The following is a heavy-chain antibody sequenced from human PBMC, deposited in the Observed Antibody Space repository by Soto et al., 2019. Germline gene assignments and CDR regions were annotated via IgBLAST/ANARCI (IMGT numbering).Heavy chain of an antibody. CDR2: IYYSGST. CDR1: GGSISSGGYY. D-gene: IGHD3-3*01. CDR3: PSNSRQYYDFWSGYYPKPYYYYGMDV. Sequence: SETLSLTCTVSGGSISSGGYYWSWIRQHPGKGLEWIGYIYYSGSTYYNPSLKSRVTISVDTSKNQFSLKLSSVTAADTAVYYCPSNSRQYYDFWSGYYPKPYYYYGMDVWGQGTTVTVSS. V-gene: IGHV4-31*03. J-gene: IGHJ6*02.